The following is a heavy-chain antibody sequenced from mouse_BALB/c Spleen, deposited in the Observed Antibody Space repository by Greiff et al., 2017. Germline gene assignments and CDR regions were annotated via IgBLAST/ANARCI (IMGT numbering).Heavy chain of an antibody. CDR1: GYAFSSSW. D-gene: IGHD2-3*01. J-gene: IGHJ4*01. CDR2: IYPGDGDT. V-gene: IGHV1-82*01. CDR3: ARDGSRYAMDY. Sequence: QVQLQQSGPELVKPGASVKISCKASGYAFSSSWMNWVKQRPGQGLEWIGRIYPGDGDTNYNGKFKGKATLTADKSSSTAYMQLSSLTSVDSAVYFCARDGSRYAMDYWGQGTSVTVSS.